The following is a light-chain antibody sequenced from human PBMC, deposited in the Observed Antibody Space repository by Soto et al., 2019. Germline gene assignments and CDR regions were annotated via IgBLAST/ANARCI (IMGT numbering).Light chain of an antibody. CDR1: SSDVGGYNF. Sequence: QSALTQPASVSGSPGQSITISCTGSSSDVGGYNFVSWYQQHPGKVPKLMIYDVSSRPSGVSDRFSGSKSGNAASLTISGLQAEDEGDYDCRSYTSSSAQVFGSGTKLTVL. V-gene: IGLV2-14*03. CDR2: DVS. J-gene: IGLJ1*01. CDR3: RSYTSSSAQV.